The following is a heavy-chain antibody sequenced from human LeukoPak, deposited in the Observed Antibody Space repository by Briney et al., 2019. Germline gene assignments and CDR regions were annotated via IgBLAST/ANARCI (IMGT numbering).Heavy chain of an antibody. CDR3: ARRNGFGELLAYYYMDV. V-gene: IGHV1-8*03. CDR1: GYTFTSYD. J-gene: IGHJ6*03. Sequence: ASVKVSCKASGYTFTSYDINWVRQATGQGLEWMGWMNPNSGNTGYAQKFQGRVTITRNTSISTAYMELSSLRSEDTAVYYCARRNGFGELLAYYYMDVWGKGTTVTVSS. CDR2: MNPNSGNT. D-gene: IGHD3-10*01.